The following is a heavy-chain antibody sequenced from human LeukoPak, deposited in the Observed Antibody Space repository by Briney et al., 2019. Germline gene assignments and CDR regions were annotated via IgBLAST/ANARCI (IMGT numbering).Heavy chain of an antibody. D-gene: IGHD5-18*01. J-gene: IGHJ4*02. CDR1: GFTFSNCE. Sequence: PGGSLRLSCAASGFTFSNCELNWVRQAPGKGLEWVSYISSSGRNIYYADSVNGRFTISRDNAKNSLYLQMNSLRAEDTAVYYCARDLVQLWAKDYWGQGTLVTVSS. CDR2: ISSSGRNI. V-gene: IGHV3-48*03. CDR3: ARDLVQLWAKDY.